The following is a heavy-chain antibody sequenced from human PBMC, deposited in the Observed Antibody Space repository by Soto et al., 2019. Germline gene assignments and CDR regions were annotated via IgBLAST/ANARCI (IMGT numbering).Heavy chain of an antibody. CDR2: ISYDGSNK. CDR1: GFTFSSYA. J-gene: IGHJ4*02. D-gene: IGHD3-3*01. V-gene: IGHV3-30-3*01. CDR3: ARAALGYDFWSGYSKTSPFDY. Sequence: PGGSLRLSCAASGFTFSSYAMHWVRQAPGKGLEWVAVISYDGSNKYYADSVKGRFTISRDNSKNTLYLQMNSLRAEDTAVYYCARAALGYDFWSGYSKTSPFDYWGQGTLVTVSS.